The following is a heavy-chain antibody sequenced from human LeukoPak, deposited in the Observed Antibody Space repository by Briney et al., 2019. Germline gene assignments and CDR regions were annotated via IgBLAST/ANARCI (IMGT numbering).Heavy chain of an antibody. CDR1: GFTFSNAW. J-gene: IGHJ4*02. Sequence: GGSLRLSCAASGFTFSNAWMSWVRQAPGKGLEWVGRIKSKTDGGTTDYAAPVKGRFTISRDDSKNTLYLQMNSLKTEDTAVYYCTTDLQDPPPIVVVPAAILSRDYWGQGTLVTVSS. V-gene: IGHV3-15*01. D-gene: IGHD2-2*02. CDR2: IKSKTDGGTT. CDR3: TTDLQDPPPIVVVPAAILSRDY.